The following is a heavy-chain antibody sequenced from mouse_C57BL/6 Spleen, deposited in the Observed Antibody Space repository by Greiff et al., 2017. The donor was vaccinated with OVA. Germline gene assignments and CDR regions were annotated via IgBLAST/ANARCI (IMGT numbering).Heavy chain of an antibody. CDR1: GYSFTGYY. D-gene: IGHD1-1*01. CDR2: INPSTGGT. V-gene: IGHV1-42*01. J-gene: IGHJ2*01. CDR3: ARGTTVVAPYFDY. Sequence: VQLQQSGPELVKPGASVKISCKAPGYSFTGYYMNWVKQSPEKSLEWIGEINPSTGGTTYNQKFKAKATLTVDKSSSTAYMQLKSLTSEDSAVYYCARGTTVVAPYFDYWGQGTTLTVSS.